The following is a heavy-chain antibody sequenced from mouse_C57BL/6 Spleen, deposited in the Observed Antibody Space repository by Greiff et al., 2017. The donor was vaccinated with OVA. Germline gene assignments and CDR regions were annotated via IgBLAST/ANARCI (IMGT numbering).Heavy chain of an antibody. CDR2: IHPSDSDT. D-gene: IGHD2-4*01. V-gene: IGHV1-74*01. Sequence: QVHVKQPGAELVKPGASVKVSCKASGYTFTSYWMHWVKQRPGQGLEWIGRIHPSDSDTNYNQKFKGKATLTVDKSSSTAYMQLSSLTSEDSAVYYCAIYNDYGAYWGQGTLVTVSA. CDR3: AIYNDYGAY. J-gene: IGHJ3*01. CDR1: GYTFTSYW.